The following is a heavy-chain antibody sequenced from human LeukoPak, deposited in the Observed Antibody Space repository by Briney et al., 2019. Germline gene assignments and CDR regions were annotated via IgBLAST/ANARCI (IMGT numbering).Heavy chain of an antibody. CDR3: ARGLAFGSGSYYNPFDY. CDR2: IRYDGSNK. Sequence: GGSLRLSCAASGFTFSSYGMHWVRQAPGKGLEWVAFIRYDGSNKYYADSVKGRFTISRDNSKNTLYLQMNSLRAEDTAVYYCARGLAFGSGSYYNPFDYWGQGTLVTVSS. J-gene: IGHJ4*02. D-gene: IGHD3-10*01. V-gene: IGHV3-30*02. CDR1: GFTFSSYG.